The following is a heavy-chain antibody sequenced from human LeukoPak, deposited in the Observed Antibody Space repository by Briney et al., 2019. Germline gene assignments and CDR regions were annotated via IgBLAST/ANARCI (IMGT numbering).Heavy chain of an antibody. CDR3: ARADVVVVPAATGGYYYYGMDV. CDR2: IIPILGIA. J-gene: IGHJ6*02. Sequence: GASVKVSCKASGGTFSSYAISWVRQAPGQGLEWMGRIIPILGIANYAQKFQGRVTITADKSTSTAYMELSSLRSEDTAVYYCARADVVVVPAATGGYYYYGMDVWGQGTTVTVSS. D-gene: IGHD2-2*01. CDR1: GGTFSSYA. V-gene: IGHV1-69*04.